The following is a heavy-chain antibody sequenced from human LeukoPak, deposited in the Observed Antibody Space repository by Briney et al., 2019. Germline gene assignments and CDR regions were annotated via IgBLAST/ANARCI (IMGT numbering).Heavy chain of an antibody. CDR3: ARYRGDNYDFWSGEWYYFDY. CDR2: GIPIFGTA. J-gene: IGHJ4*02. D-gene: IGHD3-3*01. V-gene: IGHV1-69*06. Sequence: GSSVKVSCKASVGTFSSYAISGVRPAPGQGLEWMGGGIPIFGTANYAQKFQGRVTITADKSRSTAYVELSSLRSEDTAGYYCARYRGDNYDFWSGEWYYFDYWGQGTLVTVSS. CDR1: VGTFSSYA.